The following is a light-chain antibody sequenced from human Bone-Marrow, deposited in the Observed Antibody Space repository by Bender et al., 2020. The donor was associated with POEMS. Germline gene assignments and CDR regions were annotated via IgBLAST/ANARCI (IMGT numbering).Light chain of an antibody. J-gene: IGLJ3*02. V-gene: IGLV1-47*02. CDR2: NND. CDR3: AVWDDSLRWV. Sequence: QSVLTQPPSASGTPGQRVTISCSRGGSNIGSSGVYWYQVLPQAAPKLLISNNDQRPSGVPDRFSVSKSGTSASLAISGLRSEDEGDYYCAVWDDSLRWVFGGGTKLTVL. CDR1: GSNIGSSG.